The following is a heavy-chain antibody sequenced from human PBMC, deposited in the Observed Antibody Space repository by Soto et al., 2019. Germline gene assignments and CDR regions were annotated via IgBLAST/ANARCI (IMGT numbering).Heavy chain of an antibody. CDR3: ARGTAYGSGSYYSDPDY. D-gene: IGHD3-10*01. CDR2: IWYDGSNK. V-gene: IGHV3-33*01. Sequence: QVQLVESGGGVVQPGRSLRLSCAASGFTFSSYGMHWVRQAPVKGLEWVAVIWYDGSNKYYADSVKGRFTISRDNSKNTLYLQMNSLRAEDTAVYYCARGTAYGSGSYYSDPDYWGQGTLVTVSS. J-gene: IGHJ4*02. CDR1: GFTFSSYG.